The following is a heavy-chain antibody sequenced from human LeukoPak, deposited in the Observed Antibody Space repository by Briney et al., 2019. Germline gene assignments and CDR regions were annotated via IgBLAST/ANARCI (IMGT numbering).Heavy chain of an antibody. CDR2: VIPIFGTA. V-gene: IGHV1-69*06. D-gene: IGHD4-17*01. CDR1: GGTFSSYA. Sequence: ALKVFCTASGGTFSSYAISWVRQAPGQGLEWMGGVIPIFGTANYAQKFQGRVTITADKSTSTAYLELSSLTSEDTAVYYCARAPWVTTIYYYYGMDVWGKGTTVTVYS. CDR3: ARAPWVTTIYYYYGMDV. J-gene: IGHJ6*04.